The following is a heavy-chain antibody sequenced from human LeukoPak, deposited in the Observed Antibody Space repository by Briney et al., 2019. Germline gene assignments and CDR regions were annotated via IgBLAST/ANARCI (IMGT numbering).Heavy chain of an antibody. CDR1: GGSISSYY. V-gene: IGHV4-4*07. J-gene: IGHJ5*02. Sequence: SETLSLTCTVSGGSISSYYWSWIRQPPGKGLEWIGRIYTSGSTNYNPSLKSRVTMSVDTSKNQFSLKLSSVTAADTAVYYCARDQFSVERGFDPWGQGTLVTVSS. CDR3: ARDQFSVERGFDP. CDR2: IYTSGST. D-gene: IGHD1-1*01.